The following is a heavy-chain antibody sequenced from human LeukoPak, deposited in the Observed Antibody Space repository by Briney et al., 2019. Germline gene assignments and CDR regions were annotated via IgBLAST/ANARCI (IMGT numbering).Heavy chain of an antibody. CDR2: ISAYNGNT. D-gene: IGHD5-24*01. J-gene: IGHJ4*02. CDR1: GYTFTSYG. Sequence: ASVKVSCKASGYTFTSYGISWVRQAPGQGLEWMGWISAYNGNTNYAQKLQGRVTMTRDTSTGTAYLELSSLRAEDTAVYYCAKPNQEMATTPDYWGQGTLVTVSS. V-gene: IGHV1-18*01. CDR3: AKPNQEMATTPDY.